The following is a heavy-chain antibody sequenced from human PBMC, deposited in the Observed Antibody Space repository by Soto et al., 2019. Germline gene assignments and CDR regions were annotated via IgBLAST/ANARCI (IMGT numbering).Heavy chain of an antibody. Sequence: GGSLRLSCAASGFTFSSYGMHWVRQAPGKGLEWVAVISYDGSNKYYADSVKGRFTISRDNSKNTLYLQMNSLRAEDTAVYYCAKGVISSSLWGYYYYGMDVWGQGTTVTVSS. D-gene: IGHD6-6*01. V-gene: IGHV3-30*18. CDR3: AKGVISSSLWGYYYYGMDV. CDR2: ISYDGSNK. J-gene: IGHJ6*02. CDR1: GFTFSSYG.